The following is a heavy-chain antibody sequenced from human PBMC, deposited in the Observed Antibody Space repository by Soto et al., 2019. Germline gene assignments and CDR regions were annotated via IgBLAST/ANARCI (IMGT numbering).Heavy chain of an antibody. CDR3: ARELGWGDYVGIDDAFDI. CDR2: ISSSSSTI. CDR1: GFTFSSYS. Sequence: EVQLVESGGGLVQPGGSLRLSCAASGFTFSSYSMNWVRQAPGKGLEWVSYISSSSSTIYYADSVKGRFTISRDNAKNSLYLQMNSLRDEDTAVYYCARELGWGDYVGIDDAFDIWGQGTMVTVSS. V-gene: IGHV3-48*02. D-gene: IGHD4-17*01. J-gene: IGHJ3*02.